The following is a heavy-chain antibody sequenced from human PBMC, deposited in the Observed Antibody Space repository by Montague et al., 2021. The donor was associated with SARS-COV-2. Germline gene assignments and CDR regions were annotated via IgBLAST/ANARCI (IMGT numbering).Heavy chain of an antibody. CDR1: GDSVSSNNAA. CDR3: ARYSYSGTYFGLNDAFDI. Sequence: CTISGDSVSSNNAAWNWIRQSPSRGLEWLGRTCYRSEWYFDYAISLRGRITINPDTSKNQFSLQLDSVTLDDTAVYYCARYSYSGTYFGLNDAFDIWGQGKLVPVSS. D-gene: IGHD1-26*01. CDR2: TCYRSEWYF. V-gene: IGHV6-1*01. J-gene: IGHJ3*02.